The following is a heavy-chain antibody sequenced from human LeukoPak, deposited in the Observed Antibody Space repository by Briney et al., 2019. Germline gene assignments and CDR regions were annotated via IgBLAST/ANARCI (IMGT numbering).Heavy chain of an antibody. CDR1: GFTFSSYA. D-gene: IGHD3-10*01. V-gene: IGHV3-30*04. J-gene: IGHJ4*02. Sequence: GGSLRLSCAASGFTFSSYAMHWVRQAPGKGLEWVAVISYDGSNKYYADSVKGRFTISRDNSKNTLYLQMDSLRAEDTAVYYCAKDGDVLLWFGEPITYYFDYWGQGTLVTVSS. CDR3: AKDGDVLLWFGEPITYYFDY. CDR2: ISYDGSNK.